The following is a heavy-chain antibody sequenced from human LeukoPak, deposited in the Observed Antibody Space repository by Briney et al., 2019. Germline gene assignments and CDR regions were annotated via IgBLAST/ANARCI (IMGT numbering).Heavy chain of an antibody. D-gene: IGHD4-17*01. CDR2: IDYSGNT. Sequence: SETLSLTCTVSGGSINSGTYYWGWIRQSPGKGLEWIGSIDYSGNTFYNPSLKSRVAISVDTSKNQFSLKVNSVTAADTAVYYCARVTTDSYYYYGMDVWGQGTTVTVSS. J-gene: IGHJ6*02. CDR3: ARVTTDSYYYYGMDV. CDR1: GGSINSGTYY. V-gene: IGHV4-39*01.